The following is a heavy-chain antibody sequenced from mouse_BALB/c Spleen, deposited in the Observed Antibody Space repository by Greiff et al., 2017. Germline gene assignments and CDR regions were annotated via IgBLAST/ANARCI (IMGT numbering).Heavy chain of an antibody. J-gene: IGHJ2*01. D-gene: IGHD4-1*01. V-gene: IGHV1S29*02. Sequence: EVQLQQSGPELVKPGASVKISCKASGYTFTDYNMHWVKQSHGKSLEWIGYIYPYNGGTGYNQKFKSKATLTVDNSSSTAYMELRSLTSEDSAVYYWARLANWGLDYWGQGTTLTVSS. CDR1: GYTFTDYN. CDR2: IYPYNGGT. CDR3: ARLANWGLDY.